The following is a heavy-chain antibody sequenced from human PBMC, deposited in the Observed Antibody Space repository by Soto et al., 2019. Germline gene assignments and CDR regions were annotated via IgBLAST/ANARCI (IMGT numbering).Heavy chain of an antibody. CDR1: GFTFSSYA. CDR3: ARDPKGTLRYFDWLSAGCYFDY. J-gene: IGHJ4*02. CDR2: ISYDGSNK. V-gene: IGHV3-30-3*01. D-gene: IGHD3-9*01. Sequence: GGSLRLSCAASGFTFSSYAMHWVRQAPGKGLEWVAVISYDGSNKYYADSVKGRFTISRDNSKNTLYLQMNSLRAEDTAVYYCARDPKGTLRYFDWLSAGCYFDYWGQGTLVTVSS.